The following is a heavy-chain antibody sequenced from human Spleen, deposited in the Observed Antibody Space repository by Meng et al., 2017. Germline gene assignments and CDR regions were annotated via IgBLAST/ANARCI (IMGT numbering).Heavy chain of an antibody. D-gene: IGHD2-15*01. CDR1: GYTFTHYH. CDR2: IHPNSGDT. V-gene: IGHV1-2*06. CDR3: IREGCNAGSCFYY. Sequence: ASVKVSCKASGYTFTHYHMHWVRQAPGQGLEWMGRIHPNSGDTNYAQKFQGRVTITGDTSIATAYMELSSLRSEDTAVFYCIREGCNAGSCFYYWGQGTQVTVSS. J-gene: IGHJ4*02.